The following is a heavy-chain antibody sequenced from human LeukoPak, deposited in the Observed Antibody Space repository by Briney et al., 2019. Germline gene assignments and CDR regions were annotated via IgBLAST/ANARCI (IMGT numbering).Heavy chain of an antibody. D-gene: IGHD6-19*01. J-gene: IGHJ4*02. Sequence: SETLSLTCAVYGGSFSGYYWSWIRQPPGKGLEWIGEINHSGSTNYNPSLKSRVTISVDTSKNQFSLKLSSVTAADTAVYYCARGESSGWYIYCFDYWGQGTLVTVSS. CDR2: INHSGST. V-gene: IGHV4-34*01. CDR3: ARGESSGWYIYCFDY. CDR1: GGSFSGYY.